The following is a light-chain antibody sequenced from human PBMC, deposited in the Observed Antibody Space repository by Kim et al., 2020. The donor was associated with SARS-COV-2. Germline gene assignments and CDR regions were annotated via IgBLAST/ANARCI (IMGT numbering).Light chain of an antibody. V-gene: IGLV3-19*01. CDR3: NSRDSNDNVV. J-gene: IGLJ2*01. CDR1: SLRSYY. Sequence: SSELPQDPAVSVALGQTVRITCQGDSLRSYYATWYQQKPGQAPILVIYGKNNRPSGIPDRFSGSSSGDTASLTSTGTQAGDEGDYYCNSRDSNDNVVFGGGTQLTVL. CDR2: GKN.